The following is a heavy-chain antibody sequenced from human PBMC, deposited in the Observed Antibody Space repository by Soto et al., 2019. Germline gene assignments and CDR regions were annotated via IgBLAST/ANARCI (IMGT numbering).Heavy chain of an antibody. D-gene: IGHD5-18*01. CDR3: AKPSGGGYSYGYFDY. CDR2: ISYDGSNK. Sequence: GGSLRLSCAASGFTFSSYGMHWVRQAPGKGMEWVAVISYDGSNKYYADSVKGRFTISRDNSKNTLYLQMNSLRAEDTAVYYCAKPSGGGYSYGYFDYWGQGTLATVSS. CDR1: GFTFSSYG. J-gene: IGHJ4*02. V-gene: IGHV3-30*18.